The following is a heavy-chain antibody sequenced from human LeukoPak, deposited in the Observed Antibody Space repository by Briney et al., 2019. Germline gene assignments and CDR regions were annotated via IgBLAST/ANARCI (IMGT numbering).Heavy chain of an antibody. CDR3: ARTGRVHIYGYFDN. V-gene: IGHV1-46*01. J-gene: IGHJ4*02. D-gene: IGHD5-18*01. CDR1: GYTFTRYY. Sequence: ASVTVSCKASGYTFTRYYIHWVGQAPGQGREWMGVIYPHYGGKTYAQKFQDRVTMTRDTSTSTVYMNLSSLKSEDTAVYYCARTGRVHIYGYFDNWGQGTLVTVSS. CDR2: IYPHYGGK.